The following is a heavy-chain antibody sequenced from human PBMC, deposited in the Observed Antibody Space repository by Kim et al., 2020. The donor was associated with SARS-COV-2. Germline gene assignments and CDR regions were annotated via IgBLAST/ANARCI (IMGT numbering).Heavy chain of an antibody. D-gene: IGHD3-3*01. CDR2: IRQDESEK. Sequence: GGSLRLSCAASGFTFSRYWMSWVRQAPGKGLAWVANIRQDESEKYYVDSVKGRFTISRDNAKNLLYLQMNSLRVEDTAIYYCARHSSVVDCFDPWGQGTLVTVSS. CDR3: ARHSSVVDCFDP. J-gene: IGHJ5*02. V-gene: IGHV3-7*01. CDR1: GFTFSRYW.